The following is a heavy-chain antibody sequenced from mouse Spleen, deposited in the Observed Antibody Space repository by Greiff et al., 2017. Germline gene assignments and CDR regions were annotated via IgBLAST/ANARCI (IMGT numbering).Heavy chain of an antibody. Sequence: QVQLQQPGAELVKPGASVKMSCKASGYTFTSYWITWVKQRPGQGLEWIGDIYPGSGSTNYNEKFKSKATLSVDTSSSTAYMQLSSLTSEDSAVYYCARRSYYGNLYAMDYWGQGTSVTVSS. D-gene: IGHD2-1*01. V-gene: IGHV1-55*01. CDR2: IYPGSGST. CDR3: ARRSYYGNLYAMDY. J-gene: IGHJ4*01. CDR1: GYTFTSYW.